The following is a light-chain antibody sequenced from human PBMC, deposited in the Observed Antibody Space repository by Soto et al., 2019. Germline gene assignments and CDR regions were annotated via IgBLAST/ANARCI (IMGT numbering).Light chain of an antibody. CDR2: AAS. CDR3: QQLNSYTIT. J-gene: IGKJ5*01. V-gene: IGKV1-9*01. Sequence: IQLTQSPSSLSSSLGDRVTITCRASQGISSYLAWYQQKPGKAPKLLIYAASTLQSGVPSRFSGSGSGTDCTLTISSLKTEDCATYYCQQLNSYTITFGQGTRLEIK. CDR1: QGISSY.